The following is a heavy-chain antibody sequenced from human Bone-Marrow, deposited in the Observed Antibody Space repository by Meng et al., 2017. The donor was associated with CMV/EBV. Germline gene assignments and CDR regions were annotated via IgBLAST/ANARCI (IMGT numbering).Heavy chain of an antibody. J-gene: IGHJ4*02. V-gene: IGHV4-61*01. D-gene: IGHD3-3*01. CDR2: IYYSGST. Sequence: SETLSLTCTVSGGSVSSGSYYWSWIWQPPGKGLEWIGYIYYSGSTNYNPSLKSRVTISVDTSKNQFSLKLSSVTAADTAVYYCARGSCSSTSCFAPYYDFWSGYYFDYWGQGTRVTVSS. CDR1: GGSVSSGSYY. CDR3: ARGSCSSTSCFAPYYDFWSGYYFDY.